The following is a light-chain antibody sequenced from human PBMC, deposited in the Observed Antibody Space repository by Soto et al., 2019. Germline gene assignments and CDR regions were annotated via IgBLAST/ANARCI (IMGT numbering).Light chain of an antibody. Sequence: IVMTQSPATLSVSLWERATISFRASQSVSSNLAWYQLKPGQAPRLLIYGASTRATGIPARFSGSGSWTEFTLTISSLQSEDFAVYYCQQYNTWPPITFGQGTRLEI. V-gene: IGKV3-15*01. J-gene: IGKJ5*01. CDR3: QQYNTWPPIT. CDR2: GAS. CDR1: QSVSSN.